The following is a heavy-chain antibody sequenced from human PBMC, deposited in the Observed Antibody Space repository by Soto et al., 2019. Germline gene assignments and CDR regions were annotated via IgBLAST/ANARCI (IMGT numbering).Heavy chain of an antibody. CDR1: GFSFSSHW. V-gene: IGHV3-7*03. J-gene: IGHJ4*02. CDR3: TSLSSARHRDY. D-gene: IGHD6-13*01. Sequence: GGSLRLSCEASGFSFSSHWMSWVRQGPGKGLEWVANIKQNGSEEYCVDSVKGRFTISRDNVKNSLYLQMNSLRAEDTAIYYCTSLSSARHRDYWGQGTLVTVSS. CDR2: IKQNGSEE.